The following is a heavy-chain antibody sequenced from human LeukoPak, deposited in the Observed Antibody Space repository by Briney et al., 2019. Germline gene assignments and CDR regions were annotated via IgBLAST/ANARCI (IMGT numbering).Heavy chain of an antibody. D-gene: IGHD3-10*01. Sequence: SVKVSCKASGGTFSSYAISWVRQAPGRGLEWMGRIIPILGIANYAQKFQGRVTITADKSTSTAYMELSSLRSEDTAVYYCAKDAGYGSGSYEYWYFDLWGRGTLVTVSS. CDR1: GGTFSSYA. J-gene: IGHJ2*01. V-gene: IGHV1-69*04. CDR2: IIPILGIA. CDR3: AKDAGYGSGSYEYWYFDL.